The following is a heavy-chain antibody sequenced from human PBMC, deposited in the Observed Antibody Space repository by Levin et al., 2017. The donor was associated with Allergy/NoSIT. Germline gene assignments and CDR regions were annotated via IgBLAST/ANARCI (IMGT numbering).Heavy chain of an antibody. D-gene: IGHD3-10*01. V-gene: IGHV4-30-4*01. J-gene: IGHJ4*02. CDR3: ARAINFYGSGTYLDS. CDR2: IYFSGST. Sequence: PSETLSLTCTVSGGSISSGDHYWSWIRQPPGKGLERIGYIYFSGSTHYNPSLKSRVTISVDTSKNHFSLKLSSVTAADTAVYYCARAINFYGSGTYLDSWGQGTLVTVSS. CDR1: GGSISSGDHY.